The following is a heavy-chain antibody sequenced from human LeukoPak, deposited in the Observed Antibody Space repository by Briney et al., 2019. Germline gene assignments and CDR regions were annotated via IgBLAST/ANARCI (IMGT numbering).Heavy chain of an antibody. V-gene: IGHV4-31*03. CDR2: IYHSGST. J-gene: IGHJ4*02. Sequence: SQTLSLTCTVSGGSISSGGYYWSWIRQYPETGLELIGYIYHSGSTYYNPSLQSRVSISLDMSKNQFSLKLTSVTAADTAVYYCARRMEYYYGNSGYYFDYWGQGALVTVSS. CDR1: GGSISSGGYY. CDR3: ARRMEYYYGNSGYYFDY. D-gene: IGHD3-22*01.